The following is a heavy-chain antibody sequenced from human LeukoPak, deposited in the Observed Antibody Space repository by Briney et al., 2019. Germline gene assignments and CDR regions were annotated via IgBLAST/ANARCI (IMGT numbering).Heavy chain of an antibody. V-gene: IGHV3-30-3*01. Sequence: GGSLRLSCAASGFTFSSYAMHWVRQAPGKGLEWVAVISCDGSNKYYADSVKGRFTISRDNSKNTLYLQMNSLRAEDTAVYYCARDLRIAVAGTEAFDIWGQGTMVTVSS. J-gene: IGHJ3*02. CDR1: GFTFSSYA. CDR2: ISCDGSNK. CDR3: ARDLRIAVAGTEAFDI. D-gene: IGHD6-19*01.